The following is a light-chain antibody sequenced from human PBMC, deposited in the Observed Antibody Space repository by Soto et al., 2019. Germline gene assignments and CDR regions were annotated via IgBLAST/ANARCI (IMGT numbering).Light chain of an antibody. CDR2: VTS. CDR3: QQHNSYPLT. CDR1: QGLSSY. V-gene: IGKV1-9*01. Sequence: IQLTQSPSSLSASVGDRVTITCRASQGLSSYLAWYQQKPGKARKLLIYVTSTLQSGVPSRFSGSGSGTDFTLTISSLQPEDFATYYCQQHNSYPLTFGGGTKVEIK. J-gene: IGKJ4*01.